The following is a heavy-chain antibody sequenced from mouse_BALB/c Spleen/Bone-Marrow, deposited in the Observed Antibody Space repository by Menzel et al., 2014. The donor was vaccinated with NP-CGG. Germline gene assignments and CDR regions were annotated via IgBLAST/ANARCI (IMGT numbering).Heavy chain of an antibody. V-gene: IGHV7-3*02. CDR2: IRNKFNGYST. CDR1: GLTFTDYY. Sequence: EVQLQESGGGLVWPGFFFRFFLVTSGLTFTDYYMSWVRQPPGKALEWLGFIRNKFNGYSTEYSASVKGRFTISRDNSQSILLRQIKTLRAEDSATYCCARDYGNYVRFAYWGQGTLVTVSA. D-gene: IGHD2-1*01. J-gene: IGHJ3*01. CDR3: ARDYGNYVRFAY.